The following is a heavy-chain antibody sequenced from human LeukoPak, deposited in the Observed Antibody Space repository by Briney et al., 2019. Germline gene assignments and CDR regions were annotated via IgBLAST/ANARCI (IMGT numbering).Heavy chain of an antibody. V-gene: IGHV1-18*01. D-gene: IGHD3-10*01. CDR1: GYTFTSYG. CDR3: ARDSGLVPTAY. CDR2: ISTYNGNT. J-gene: IGHJ4*02. Sequence: ASVKVSCKASGYTFTSYGISWVRQAPGQGLEWMGWISTYNGNTNYAQQLQDRVTMTTDTSTSTAYMELRSLRSDDTAVYYCARDSGLVPTAYWGQGTLVTVSS.